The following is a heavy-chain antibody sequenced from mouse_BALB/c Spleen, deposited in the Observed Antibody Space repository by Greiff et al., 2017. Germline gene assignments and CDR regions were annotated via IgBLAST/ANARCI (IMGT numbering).Heavy chain of an antibody. CDR3: ARDYYYGSSYNWYFDV. D-gene: IGHD1-1*01. CDR2: ISYSGST. CDR1: GYSITSDYA. V-gene: IGHV3-2*02. J-gene: IGHJ1*01. Sequence: DVQLQESGPGLVKPSQSLSLTCTVTGYSITSDYAWNWIRQFPGNKLEWMGYISYSGSTSYNPSLKSRISITRDTSKNQFFLQLNSVTTEDTATYYCARDYYYGSSYNWYFDVWGAGTTVTVSS.